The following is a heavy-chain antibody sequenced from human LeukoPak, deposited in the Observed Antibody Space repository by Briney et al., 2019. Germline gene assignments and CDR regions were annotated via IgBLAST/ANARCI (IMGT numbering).Heavy chain of an antibody. V-gene: IGHV4-39*01. CDR3: VRRGSGYHIDY. CDR2: IYYSGGT. D-gene: IGHD3-22*01. CDR1: GGSISSSSCY. Sequence: PSETLSLTCTVSGGSISSSSCYWGWIRQPPGKGLEWIGSIYYSGGTYYNPSLKSRVTISVDTSKNQFSLKLSSVTAADTAVYYCVRRGSGYHIDYWGQGTLVTVSS. J-gene: IGHJ4*02.